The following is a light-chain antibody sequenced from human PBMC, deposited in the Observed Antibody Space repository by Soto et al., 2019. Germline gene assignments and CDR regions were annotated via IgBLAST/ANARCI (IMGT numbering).Light chain of an antibody. J-gene: IGKJ1*01. CDR1: QSISSW. Sequence: DSQMTQSPSTLSASVGDRVTITCRASQSISSWLAWYQQKPGKAPKLLIYDASSLESGVPSRFSGSGSGTEFNLTISSLQPDDFATYYCQQYNSYPGTFGQGTKVEIK. V-gene: IGKV1-5*01. CDR2: DAS. CDR3: QQYNSYPGT.